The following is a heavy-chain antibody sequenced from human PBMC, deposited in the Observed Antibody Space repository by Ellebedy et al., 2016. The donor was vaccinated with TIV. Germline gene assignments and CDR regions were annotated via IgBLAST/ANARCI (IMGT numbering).Heavy chain of an antibody. CDR1: GDSISSSSDY. Sequence: SETLSLXXTVSGDSISSSSDYWVWTYQPPGKGLEWIGTFSNRDRTDYNPSLKSRVFILVDASKNQFFLKLTSVTAADTAVYYCATFNQYYTYLGVWGKGTTVTVSS. D-gene: IGHD1-14*01. CDR3: ATFNQYYTYLGV. J-gene: IGHJ6*03. CDR2: FSNRDRT. V-gene: IGHV4-39*01.